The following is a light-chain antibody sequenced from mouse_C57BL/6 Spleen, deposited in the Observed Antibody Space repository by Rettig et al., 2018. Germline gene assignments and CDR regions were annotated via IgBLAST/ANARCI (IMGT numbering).Light chain of an antibody. Sequence: DIVMTQSPATLSVTPGDRVSLSCRASQSISDYLHWYQQKSHESPRLLIKYASQSISGIPSRFSGSGSGSDFTLSINSVEPEDVGVYYCQNGHSFPLTFGAGTKLGLK. CDR3: QNGHSFPLT. J-gene: IGKJ5*01. CDR1: QSISDY. V-gene: IGKV5-39*01. CDR2: YAS.